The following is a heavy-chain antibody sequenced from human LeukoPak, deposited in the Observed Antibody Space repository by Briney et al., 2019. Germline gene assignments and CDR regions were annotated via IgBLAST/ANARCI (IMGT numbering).Heavy chain of an antibody. CDR1: GFTFSNYW. D-gene: IGHD3-10*01. CDR3: AKKGHYGSGTYYLNY. J-gene: IGHJ4*02. CDR2: IRSDGTST. V-gene: IGHV3-74*01. Sequence: AGRSLRLSCALSGFTFSNYWMPWVRQGPGHGLVWVSRIRSDGTSTSYADAVKAQFTISRNNAKTTLYLQMKSLRAEDTAAYSCAKKGHYGSGTYYLNYWGQGTLVTVSS.